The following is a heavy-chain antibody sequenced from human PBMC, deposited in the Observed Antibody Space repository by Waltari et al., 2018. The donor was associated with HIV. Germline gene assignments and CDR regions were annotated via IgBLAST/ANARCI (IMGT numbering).Heavy chain of an antibody. CDR1: GYTFTRYD. J-gene: IGHJ6*02. CDR3: ARDRAELAEDYYYGMDV. Sequence: VQLVQSGAEVKKPGASVKVSCRAPGYTFTRYDIRWVRLSPVQGLEWMGWISAYNGNTNYAQKLQGRVTMTTDTSTSTAYMEVRSLRSDDTAVYYCARDRAELAEDYYYGMDVWGQGTTVTVSS. CDR2: ISAYNGNT. D-gene: IGHD1-7*01. V-gene: IGHV1-18*01.